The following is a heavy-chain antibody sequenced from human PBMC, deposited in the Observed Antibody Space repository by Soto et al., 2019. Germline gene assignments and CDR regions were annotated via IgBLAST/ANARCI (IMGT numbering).Heavy chain of an antibody. CDR1: GFTFSGYA. CDR2: INGGADRT. CDR3: ARLQAIYGVLKNGIRFDP. Sequence: EEQLLESGGGLVQPGGSRRLSCAASGFTFSGYAMSWVRQAPGKGLEWVSTINGGADRTYYAESVKGRFTISRDNFKNALDLQMDSLRAEDTAIDYCARLQAIYGVLKNGIRFDPWGQGTLVTVSS. J-gene: IGHJ5*02. D-gene: IGHD3-3*01. V-gene: IGHV3-23*01.